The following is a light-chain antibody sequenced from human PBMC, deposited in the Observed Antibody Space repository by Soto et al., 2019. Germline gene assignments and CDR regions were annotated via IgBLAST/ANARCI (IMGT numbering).Light chain of an antibody. CDR1: QGISSY. CDR3: QQLNSYPLT. CDR2: VVS. V-gene: IGKV1-9*01. J-gene: IGKJ3*01. Sequence: DIPLTQSPSFLSASVGDRVTITCRASQGISSYLAWYQQKPGKAPKLLMYVVSTLQGGVPSRFSGSGSGTEFTLTISSLQPEDFATYYCQQLNSYPLTFGPGTKVDIK.